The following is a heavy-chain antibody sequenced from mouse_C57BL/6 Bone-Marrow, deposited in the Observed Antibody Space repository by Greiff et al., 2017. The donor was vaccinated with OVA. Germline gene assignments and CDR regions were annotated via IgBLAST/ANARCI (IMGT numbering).Heavy chain of an antibody. CDR1: GYTFTSYW. CDR3: ARSLLYYYGDY. J-gene: IGHJ2*01. Sequence: QVQLKQPGAELVRPGSSVKLSCKASGYTFTSYWMHWVKQRPIQGLEWIGNIDPSDSETHYNQKFKDKATLTVDKSSSTAYMQLSSLTSEDSAVYYCARSLLYYYGDYWGQGTTLTVSS. CDR2: IDPSDSET. D-gene: IGHD1-1*01. V-gene: IGHV1-52*01.